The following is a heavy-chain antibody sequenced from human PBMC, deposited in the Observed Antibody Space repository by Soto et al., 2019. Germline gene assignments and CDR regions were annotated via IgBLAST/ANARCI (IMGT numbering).Heavy chain of an antibody. CDR3: ARRTVNIRTFYSGLKTHCFDY. D-gene: IGHD6-19*01. V-gene: IGHV4-39*01. Sequence: PSETLSLTCAVSGDSMSSSDYYWGWIRQPPGKGLEWIGSIYYSGSTYYNPSLQSRVAISVDTSKNQFSLKLKSVTAADTAIYYCARRTVNIRTFYSGLKTHCFDYWGQGAPDTVS. J-gene: IGHJ4*02. CDR2: IYYSGST. CDR1: GDSMSSSDYY.